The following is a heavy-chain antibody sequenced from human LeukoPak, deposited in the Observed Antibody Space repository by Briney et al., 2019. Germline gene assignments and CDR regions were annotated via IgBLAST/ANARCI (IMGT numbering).Heavy chain of an antibody. CDR3: ARDTMVRGVIIRWFDP. J-gene: IGHJ5*02. Sequence: SETLSLTSADSGGSLSSSNWWSGARQPPGRGLEWIGEIYHSGSTNYNPSLKSRVTISVDKSKNQFSLELSSVTAADATVSYCARDTMVRGVIIRWFDPWGQGTLVTVSS. D-gene: IGHD3-10*01. CDR1: GGSLSSSNW. V-gene: IGHV4-4*02. CDR2: IYHSGST.